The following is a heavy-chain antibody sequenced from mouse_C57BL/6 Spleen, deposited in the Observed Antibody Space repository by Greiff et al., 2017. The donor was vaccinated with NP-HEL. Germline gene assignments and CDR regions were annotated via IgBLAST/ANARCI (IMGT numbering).Heavy chain of an antibody. CDR2: IYPGDGDT. Sequence: QVQLQQSGAELVKPGASVKISCKASGYAFSSYWMNWVKQRPGKGLEWIGQIYPGDGDTNYNGKFKGKATLTADKSSSTAYMQLSSLTSEDSAVYFCARGYYGSSLYYYAMDYWGQGTSVTVSS. J-gene: IGHJ4*01. D-gene: IGHD1-1*01. CDR1: GYAFSSYW. CDR3: ARGYYGSSLYYYAMDY. V-gene: IGHV1-80*01.